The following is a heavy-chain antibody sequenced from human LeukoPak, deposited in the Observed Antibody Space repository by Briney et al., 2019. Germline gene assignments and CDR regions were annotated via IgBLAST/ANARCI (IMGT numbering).Heavy chain of an antibody. D-gene: IGHD2-2*02. CDR1: GYTFTSYY. CDR2: INPSGGST. V-gene: IGHV1-46*01. CDR3: ARALGYCSSTSCYTGAFDI. Sequence: ASVKVSCTASGYTFTSYYMHWVRQAPGQGLERMGIINPSGGSTSYAQKFQGRVTMTRDTSTSTVYMELSSLRSEDTAVYYCARALGYCSSTSCYTGAFDIWGQGTMVTVSS. J-gene: IGHJ3*02.